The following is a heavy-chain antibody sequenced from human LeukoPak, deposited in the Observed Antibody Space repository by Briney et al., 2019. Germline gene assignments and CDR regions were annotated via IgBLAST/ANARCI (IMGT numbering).Heavy chain of an antibody. J-gene: IGHJ6*02. CDR3: ARALQNYYYGMDV. Sequence: PSETLSLTCTVSGGSISGYYWSWIRQPPGKGLEWIGYIFYSGSTTYNPSLKSRVTISQDTSKNQVSLMLSCVTAADTAVYYCARALQNYYYGMDVWGQGTSVTVSS. CDR1: GGSISGYY. V-gene: IGHV4-59*01. CDR2: IFYSGST.